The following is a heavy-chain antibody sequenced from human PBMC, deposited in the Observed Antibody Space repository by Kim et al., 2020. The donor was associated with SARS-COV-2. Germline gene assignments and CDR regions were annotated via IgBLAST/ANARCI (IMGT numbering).Heavy chain of an antibody. Sequence: GGPLRLSCAASGFLFSSYAMHWGRQAPGKGLEWVAVISFDGSNKYYADSVRGRFTISRDNSKNTLFLQMNSLRAEDTAVYYCASGNYYGSGRTTYLDNWGQGTLVTVSS. V-gene: IGHV3-30-3*01. J-gene: IGHJ4*02. D-gene: IGHD3-10*01. CDR1: GFLFSSYA. CDR2: ISFDGSNK. CDR3: ASGNYYGSGRTTYLDN.